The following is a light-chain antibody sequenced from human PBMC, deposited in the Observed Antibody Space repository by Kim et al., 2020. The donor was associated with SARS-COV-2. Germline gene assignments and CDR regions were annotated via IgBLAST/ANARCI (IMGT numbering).Light chain of an antibody. V-gene: IGKV1-27*01. Sequence: ASVRDRVTITCRASQGISNYVAWYQQKPGKVPKLLIYAASALQSGVPSRFSGSGSGTDFTLTISSLQPEDVATYYCQKYNSAPRTFGPGTKVDIK. CDR2: AAS. CDR1: QGISNY. CDR3: QKYNSAPRT. J-gene: IGKJ3*01.